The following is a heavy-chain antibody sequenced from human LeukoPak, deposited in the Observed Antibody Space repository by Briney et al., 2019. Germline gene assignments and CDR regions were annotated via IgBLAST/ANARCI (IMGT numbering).Heavy chain of an antibody. CDR2: ISAGADST. D-gene: IGHD3-9*01. CDR3: AKSERSGHYYDILTGYYMDY. V-gene: IGHV3-23*01. J-gene: IGHJ4*02. CDR1: GFTFSSYA. Sequence: GGSLRLSCAVSGFTFSSYAMSWVRQAPGKGLEWVSIISAGADSTYYADSVKGRFTISRDNSKNTLYLQTNSLRAEDTGVYYCAKSERSGHYYDILTGYYMDYCGQGTLVTVPS.